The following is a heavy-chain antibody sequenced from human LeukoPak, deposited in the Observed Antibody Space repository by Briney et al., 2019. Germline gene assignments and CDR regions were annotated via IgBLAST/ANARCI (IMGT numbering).Heavy chain of an antibody. Sequence: KPSETQSLTCAVYGESFSGYYWSGIRQPPGEGLEGIETITDVVITNDTPSLKSRVTISVDTSKNHFCLRLSSVTAAETAVYFCARDSIAAAGLYYWGQGTLVTVS. CDR3: ARDSIAAAGLYY. V-gene: IGHV4-34*01. J-gene: IGHJ4*02. D-gene: IGHD6-13*01. CDR1: GESFSGYY. CDR2: ITDVVIT.